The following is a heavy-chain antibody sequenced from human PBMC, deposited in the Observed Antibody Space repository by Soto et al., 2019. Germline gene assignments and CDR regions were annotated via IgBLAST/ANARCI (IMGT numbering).Heavy chain of an antibody. CDR1: GYTFRNYY. J-gene: IGHJ4*02. CDR2: INPSGGAT. D-gene: IGHD3-22*01. V-gene: IGHV1-46*01. Sequence: GASVKVSCKAPGYTFRNYYIHWVRQAPGQGLEWMGLINPSGGATSYSQRFQGRVTITKDSSTSTVYMELSSLGSEDTAVYYCGRAFDRSGLYWGQGTLITVSS. CDR3: GRAFDRSGLY.